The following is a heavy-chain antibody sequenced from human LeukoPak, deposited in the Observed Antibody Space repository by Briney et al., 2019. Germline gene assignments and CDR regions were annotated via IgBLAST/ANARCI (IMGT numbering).Heavy chain of an antibody. V-gene: IGHV3-23*01. CDR1: GFTFSTYA. Sequence: GGSLSLSCAASGFTFSTYAMYWVRQAPGKGLEWVSGISASGGSTYYADSVKGRFTVSRDNPKNTLYLQMNSLRAEDTALYYCAKEVLGGYSYGYGFANWGQGTLVTVSS. J-gene: IGHJ4*02. CDR3: AKEVLGGYSYGYGFAN. D-gene: IGHD5-18*01. CDR2: ISASGGST.